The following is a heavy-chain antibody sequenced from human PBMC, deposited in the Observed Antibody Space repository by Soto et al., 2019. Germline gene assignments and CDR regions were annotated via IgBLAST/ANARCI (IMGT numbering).Heavy chain of an antibody. CDR1: GGSFSGYY. Sequence: PSETLSLTCAVYGGSFSGYYWSWIRQPPGKGLEWIGEINHSGSTNYNPPLKGRVTISVDTSKNQFSLKLSSVTAADTAVYYCASSQYKNRADSSSSSLHYWGQGTLVTVSS. J-gene: IGHJ4*02. CDR3: ASSQYKNRADSSSSSLHY. V-gene: IGHV4-34*01. CDR2: INHSGST. D-gene: IGHD6-6*01.